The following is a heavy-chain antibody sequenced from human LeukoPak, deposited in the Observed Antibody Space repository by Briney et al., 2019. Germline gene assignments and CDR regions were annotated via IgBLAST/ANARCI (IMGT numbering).Heavy chain of an antibody. CDR1: GFTFSSYD. V-gene: IGHV3-23*01. CDR2: ISSSDGTT. J-gene: IGHJ4*02. D-gene: IGHD3-10*01. Sequence: GGSLRLSCAASGFTFSSYDMSWVRQAPGKGLEWVSAISSSDGTTYYADPVMGRFTISRDTSKNTLYLQMNSLRAEDTAVYYCAKDRGLLSWFGELLHFFDHWGQGTLVTVSS. CDR3: AKDRGLLSWFGELLHFFDH.